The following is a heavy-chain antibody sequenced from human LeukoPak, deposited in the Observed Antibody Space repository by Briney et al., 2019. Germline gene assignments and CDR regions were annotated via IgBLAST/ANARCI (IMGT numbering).Heavy chain of an antibody. CDR3: ASSIAVAANLAY. V-gene: IGHV4-59*08. D-gene: IGHD6-19*01. CDR1: GGSISPYN. Sequence: SETLSLTCSVSGGSISPYNWNWIRQTPGKGLEWIGFIYYNGITKYNPSLEGRVTMSVDTSKNQFSLKLSSVTAADTAVYYCASSIAVAANLAYRGQGTLVTVSS. J-gene: IGHJ4*02. CDR2: IYYNGIT.